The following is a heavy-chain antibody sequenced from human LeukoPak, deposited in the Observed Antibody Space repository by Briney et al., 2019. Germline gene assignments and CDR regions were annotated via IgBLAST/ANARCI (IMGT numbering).Heavy chain of an antibody. J-gene: IGHJ4*02. Sequence: GGSLRLSCAASGFTFDDYAMHWVRQAPGKGLEWVSGISWNSGSIGYADSVKGRFTISRDNAKNSLYLQMNSLRAEDTALYYCAKDIFTGIAAAGAIDYWGQGTPVTVSS. CDR1: GFTFDDYA. CDR2: ISWNSGSI. D-gene: IGHD6-13*01. CDR3: AKDIFTGIAAAGAIDY. V-gene: IGHV3-9*01.